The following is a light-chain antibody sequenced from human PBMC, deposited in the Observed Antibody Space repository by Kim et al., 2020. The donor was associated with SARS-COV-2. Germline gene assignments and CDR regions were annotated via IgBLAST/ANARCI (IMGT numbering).Light chain of an antibody. V-gene: IGLV1-44*01. CDR2: SND. CDR3: AVWDDSLNGPV. J-gene: IGLJ3*02. Sequence: GQRGTISCSGINSNIGRNTLSWYQQLPGTAPKLLIYSNDGRPSGVPGRFSGSKSGTSASLAISGLQSEDEADYYCAVWDDSLNGPVFGGGTQLTVL. CDR1: NSNIGRNT.